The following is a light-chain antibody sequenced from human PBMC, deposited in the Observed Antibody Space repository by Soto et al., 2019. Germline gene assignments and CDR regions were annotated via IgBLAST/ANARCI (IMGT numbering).Light chain of an antibody. J-gene: IGLJ1*01. CDR3: AAWDDSLNGSYV. V-gene: IGLV1-44*01. Sequence: QTVVTQPPSASGTPGQRVTISCSGSSSNIGSNTVNWYQQLPGTAPKLLIYSNNQRPSGVPDRFSGSKSGTSASLATSGLQSEDEADYYCAAWDDSLNGSYVFGTGTKLTVL. CDR1: SSNIGSNT. CDR2: SNN.